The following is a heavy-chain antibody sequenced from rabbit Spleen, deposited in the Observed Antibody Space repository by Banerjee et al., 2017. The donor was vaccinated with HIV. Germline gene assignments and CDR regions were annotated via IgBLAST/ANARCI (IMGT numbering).Heavy chain of an antibody. D-gene: IGHD6-1*01. CDR1: GFDFSSYYY. V-gene: IGHV1S40*01. Sequence: QSLEESGGDLVKPGASLTLTCTASGFDFSSYYYMCWVRQAPGKGLEWIGCIYGGSGSAYYASWAKGRFTISKTSSTTATLQMTSLTAADTATYFCARGYTDYATSRLDLWGPGTLVTVS. CDR2: IYGGSGSA. CDR3: ARGYTDYATSRLDL. J-gene: IGHJ3*01.